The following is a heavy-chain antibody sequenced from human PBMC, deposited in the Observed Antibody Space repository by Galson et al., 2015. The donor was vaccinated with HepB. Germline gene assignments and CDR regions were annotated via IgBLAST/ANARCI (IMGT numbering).Heavy chain of an antibody. CDR2: ISSSGSTI. CDR3: ARDGSSPRSLYYYYGMDV. CDR1: GFTFSSYE. V-gene: IGHV3-48*03. Sequence: SLRLSCAASGFTFSSYEMNWVRQAPGKGLEWVSYISSSGSTIYYADSVKGRFTISRDNAKNSLYLQMNSLRAEDTAVYYCARDGSSPRSLYYYYGMDVWGQGTTVTVSS. J-gene: IGHJ6*02. D-gene: IGHD1-26*01.